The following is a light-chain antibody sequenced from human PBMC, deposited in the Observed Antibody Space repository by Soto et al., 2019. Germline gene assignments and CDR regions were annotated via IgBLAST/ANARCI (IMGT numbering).Light chain of an antibody. CDR1: QDIAAY. J-gene: IGKJ1*01. Sequence: DIQVTQCPSSVSASVGDRVTITSWASQDIAAYLAWYQHKPGRAPELLIHAASSLQSGVPSRFSGSGSGTEFTLTINSLQPEDVATYYCLQSSRYPWTFGQGTKVDI. CDR2: AAS. CDR3: LQSSRYPWT. V-gene: IGKV1-12*01.